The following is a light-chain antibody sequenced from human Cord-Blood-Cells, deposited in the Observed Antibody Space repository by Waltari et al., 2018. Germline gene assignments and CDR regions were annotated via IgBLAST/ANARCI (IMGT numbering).Light chain of an antibody. CDR2: EGS. V-gene: IGLV2-23*01. CDR1: SSDVGSYNL. CDR3: CSYAGSSTWV. Sequence: QSALTQPASVSGSPGQSITISCTGTSSDVGSYNLVSCYQQHPGKAPKLVIYEGSKRPSGVSNRFSGSKSGNTASLTISGLQAEDEADYYCCSYAGSSTWVFGGGTKLTVL. J-gene: IGLJ3*02.